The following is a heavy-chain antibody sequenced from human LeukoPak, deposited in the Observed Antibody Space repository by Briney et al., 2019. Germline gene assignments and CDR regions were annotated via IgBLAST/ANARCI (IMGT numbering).Heavy chain of an antibody. CDR3: GKTTAGYSSGQKPAWPVDY. CDR1: GFTFGSFA. CDR2: IFGSGGSP. Sequence: GGSLRLSCEASGFTFGSFAMSWVRQAPGKGLDWIAGIFGSGGSPHYADSVKGRFTISRDNSKNTVYLQINSLSAEDTAVYYCGKTTAGYSSGQKPAWPVDYWGQGTLVTVSS. V-gene: IGHV3-23*01. D-gene: IGHD5-18*01. J-gene: IGHJ4*02.